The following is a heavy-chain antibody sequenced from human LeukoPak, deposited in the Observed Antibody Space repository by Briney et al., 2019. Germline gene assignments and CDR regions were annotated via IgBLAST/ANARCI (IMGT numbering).Heavy chain of an antibody. Sequence: ASVKVSCKASGGTFSSYAISWVRQAPGQGLEWMGGIIPIFGTANYAQKFQGRVTITTDESTSTAYMELSSLRSEDTAVYYCARVGVVPAAKERPSHSYYYYYMDVWGKGTTVTVSS. CDR1: GGTFSSYA. CDR3: ARVGVVPAAKERPSHSYYYYYMDV. J-gene: IGHJ6*03. V-gene: IGHV1-69*05. CDR2: IIPIFGTA. D-gene: IGHD2-2*01.